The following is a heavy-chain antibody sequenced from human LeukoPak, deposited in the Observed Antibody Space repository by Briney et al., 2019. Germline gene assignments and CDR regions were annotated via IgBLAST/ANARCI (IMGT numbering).Heavy chain of an antibody. V-gene: IGHV1-2*02. D-gene: IGHD6-13*01. CDR2: INPNSGGT. Sequence: ASVKVSCKASGYTFTGYYMHWVRQAPGQGLEWMGWINPNSGGTNYAQKFQGRVTMTRDTSISTAYMELSRLRSDDTAVYYCARGQGSSWYTNWFDPWGQGTLVTVSS. CDR1: GYTFTGYY. J-gene: IGHJ5*02. CDR3: ARGQGSSWYTNWFDP.